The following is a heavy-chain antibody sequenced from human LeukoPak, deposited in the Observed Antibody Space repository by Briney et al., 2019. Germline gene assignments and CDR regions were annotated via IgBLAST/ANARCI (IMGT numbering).Heavy chain of an antibody. V-gene: IGHV3-74*01. D-gene: IGHD3-16*01. CDR1: GFTFSSYW. J-gene: IGHJ4*02. CDR3: ARSRYDYIWGIDY. CDR2: INSDGSST. Sequence: GGSLRLSCAASGFTFSSYWMHWVRQAPGKGLVWVSRINSDGSSTSYADSVKGRFTISRDNAKNTLYLQMNSLRDEDTAVFYCARSRYDYIWGIDYWGQGTLVTISS.